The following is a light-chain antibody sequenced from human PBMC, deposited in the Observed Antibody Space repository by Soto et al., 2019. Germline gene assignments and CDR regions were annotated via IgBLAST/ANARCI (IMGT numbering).Light chain of an antibody. CDR3: QHYGRSPLT. Sequence: EIVMTQSPATLSVSPGERATLSCRASQSVSSNLAWYQQKPGQAPRLLIYGASNRATGIPDRFSGSGSGTDFTLTISRLEPEDFAFYYCQHYGRSPLTLGPGTKVDI. V-gene: IGKV3-20*01. J-gene: IGKJ3*01. CDR2: GAS. CDR1: QSVSSN.